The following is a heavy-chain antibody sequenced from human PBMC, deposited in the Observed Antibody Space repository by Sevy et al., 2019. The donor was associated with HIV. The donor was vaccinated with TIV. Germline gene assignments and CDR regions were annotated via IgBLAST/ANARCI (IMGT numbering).Heavy chain of an antibody. CDR1: GYTLTKLA. CDR3: ATVGLTYYSGSSSYQGDWFDP. CDR2: FDPQEEEK. D-gene: IGHD2-15*01. V-gene: IGHV1-24*01. J-gene: IGHJ5*02. Sequence: ASVKVSCKDSGYTLTKLAIHWVRQAPGKGLEWMGDFDPQEEEKLYSQRFQGRLTMTEDTSTETAYMELSSLTSEDTAVYYCATVGLTYYSGSSSYQGDWFDPWGQGTLVTVSS.